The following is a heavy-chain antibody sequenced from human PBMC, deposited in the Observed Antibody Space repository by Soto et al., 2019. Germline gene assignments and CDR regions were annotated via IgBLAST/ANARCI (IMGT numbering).Heavy chain of an antibody. CDR2: INSDGSIT. Sequence: EVQLVESGGGLILPGGSLRLSCAASGFTFNTHWMHWVRQAPGKGLVWVSRINSDGSITDYADSVKGRFSISRDNPRNTLSLQMNSLSPEDTAVYYCARAMTSVGAAAKGDFWGQGTLVTVSS. CDR3: ARAMTSVGAAAKGDF. V-gene: IGHV3-74*01. J-gene: IGHJ4*02. CDR1: GFTFNTHW. D-gene: IGHD1-26*01.